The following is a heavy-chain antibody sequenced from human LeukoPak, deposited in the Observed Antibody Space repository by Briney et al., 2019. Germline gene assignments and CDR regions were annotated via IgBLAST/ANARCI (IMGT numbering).Heavy chain of an antibody. J-gene: IGHJ3*02. D-gene: IGHD4-17*01. CDR1: GYSFTVYG. CDR3: ARDYGDFVEDDAFDI. Sequence: ASVKVSCKASGYSFTVYGISWVRQAPGQGLEWMGWISAYSGSTVYAQILQGRVTLTTDASTSTAYMELRSLTSDDTAVYYCARDYGDFVEDDAFDIWGQGTMVTASS. V-gene: IGHV1-18*01. CDR2: ISAYSGST.